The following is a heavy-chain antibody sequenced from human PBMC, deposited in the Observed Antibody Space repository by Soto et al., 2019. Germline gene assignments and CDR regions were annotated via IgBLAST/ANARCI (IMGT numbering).Heavy chain of an antibody. CDR1: GGSISSYY. CDR3: ARVGVAYCGGDCYYNWFDP. CDR2: IYYSGST. J-gene: IGHJ5*02. V-gene: IGHV4-59*01. D-gene: IGHD2-21*01. Sequence: SETLSLTCTVSGGSISSYYWSWIRQPPGKGLEWIGYIYYSGSTNYNPSLKSRVTISVDTSKNQFSLKLSSVTAADTAVYYCARVGVAYCGGDCYYNWFDPWGQGTLVTVSS.